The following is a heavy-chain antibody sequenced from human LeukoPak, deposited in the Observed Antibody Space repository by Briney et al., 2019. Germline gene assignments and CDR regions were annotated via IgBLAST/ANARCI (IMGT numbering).Heavy chain of an antibody. CDR3: ATGNSLGYCKGGRCFNY. CDR2: FDPEKSER. CDR1: GDTLSELP. Sequence: ASVKVSCKVSGDTLSELPMHWVRQAPGKGLEWMGGFDPEKSERIYAQNLRGRVTMTEETSTDTAFLELSSLTSEDTAVYYCATGNSLGYCKGGRCFNYWGQGTQVIVSS. D-gene: IGHD2-15*01. J-gene: IGHJ4*02. V-gene: IGHV1-24*01.